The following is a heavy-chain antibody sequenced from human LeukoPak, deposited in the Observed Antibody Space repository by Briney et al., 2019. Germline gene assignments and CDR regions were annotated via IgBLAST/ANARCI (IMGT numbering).Heavy chain of an antibody. J-gene: IGHJ4*02. CDR3: AREDSHYYDSSGYYYDY. CDR2: INPNSGGT. D-gene: IGHD3-22*01. CDR1: GYTFTGYY. V-gene: IGHV1-2*02. Sequence: ASAKVSCKASGYTFTGYYMHWVRQAPGQGLEWMGWINPNSGGTNYAQKFQGRVTMTRDTSISTAYMELSRLRSDDTAVYYCAREDSHYYDSSGYYYDYWGQGTLVTVSS.